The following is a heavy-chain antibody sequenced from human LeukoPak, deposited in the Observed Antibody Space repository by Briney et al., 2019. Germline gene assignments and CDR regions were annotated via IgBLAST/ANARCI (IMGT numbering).Heavy chain of an antibody. V-gene: IGHV3-23*01. J-gene: IGHJ4*02. D-gene: IGHD6-19*01. CDR1: GFTFSSYA. CDR3: AKGGSGWSYFDY. CDR2: ISGSGGST. Sequence: GGSLRLSCAASGFTFSSYAMSWVRQAPGKGLEWVSAISGSGGSTYYADSVKGRFTISRDNSKNTLYLQMNSLRAEDTAVYYRAKGGSGWSYFDYWGQGTLVTVSS.